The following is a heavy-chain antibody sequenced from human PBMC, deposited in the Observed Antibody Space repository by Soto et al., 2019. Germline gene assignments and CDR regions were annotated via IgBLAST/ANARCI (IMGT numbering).Heavy chain of an antibody. J-gene: IGHJ3*02. CDR1: GFTFSSYD. CDR3: ERAASGWSDAFDI. D-gene: IGHD6-19*01. Sequence: GGSLRLSCAASGFTFSSYDMHWVRQATGKGLEWVSDIGTAGDTYYPGSVKGRFAISRENAKNSLYLQMNSLRAGDTAVYYCERAASGWSDAFDIWGQGTMVTVSS. CDR2: IGTAGDT. V-gene: IGHV3-13*01.